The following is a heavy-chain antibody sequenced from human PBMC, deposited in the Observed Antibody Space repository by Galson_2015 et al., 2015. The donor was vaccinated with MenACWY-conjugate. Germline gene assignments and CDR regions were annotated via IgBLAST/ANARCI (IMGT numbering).Heavy chain of an antibody. CDR3: ARASTGLSSRFLDV. J-gene: IGHJ6*02. CDR2: ISASTGNT. D-gene: IGHD3-16*01. CDR1: GYTFSDSG. Sequence: SVKVSCKASGYTFSDSGVTWVRQAPGQGLEWMGWISASTGNTNYEQKFYGRVTMTTDTSTNTAFMELRCLRSDDTAVYFCARASTGLSSRFLDVWGQATTVTVSS. V-gene: IGHV1-18*01.